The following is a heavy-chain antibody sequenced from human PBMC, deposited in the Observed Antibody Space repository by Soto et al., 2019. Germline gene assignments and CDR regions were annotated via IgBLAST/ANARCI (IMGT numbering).Heavy chain of an antibody. Sequence: QVQLQESGPGLVKPSETLSLNCTVSGGSLSSYYWNWIRQPPGKGLEWIGFISNSGTTKYNPSLKSRFTISIDTSSNQFSLKLTSVTAADTAVYYCARGVAVAFDHWGQGNLVTVSS. CDR3: ARGVAVAFDH. CDR2: ISNSGTT. CDR1: GGSLSSYY. D-gene: IGHD2-15*01. V-gene: IGHV4-59*01. J-gene: IGHJ4*02.